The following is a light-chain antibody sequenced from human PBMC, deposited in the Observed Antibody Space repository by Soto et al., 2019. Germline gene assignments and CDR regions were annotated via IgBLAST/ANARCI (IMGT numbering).Light chain of an antibody. CDR2: SAS. CDR1: QSISDT. CDR3: QQYNNWPWT. Sequence: IVLTQSPGPLSFSPGERATLSCRASQSISDTLAWYQQKHGQAPRLLIYSASTRATGFPARFSGSGSGTDLTITISSLQSEDFEVYYCQQYNNWPWTFGQGTKVDIK. V-gene: IGKV3-15*01. J-gene: IGKJ1*01.